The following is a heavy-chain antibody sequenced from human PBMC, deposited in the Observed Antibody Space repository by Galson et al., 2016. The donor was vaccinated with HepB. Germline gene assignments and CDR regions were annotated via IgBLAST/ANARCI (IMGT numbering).Heavy chain of an antibody. CDR3: HVTRGSRRYEGTREYGVDV. Sequence: SLRLSCAASGFTFSSYAMSWVRQAPGKGLEWVSAISGSGGRTYYADSVKGRFTISRDNSKNRLFLQMNSLRVEDTAEYYCHVTRGSRRYEGTREYGVDVWGQGTTVTVSS. D-gene: IGHD1-1*01. CDR1: GFTFSSYA. CDR2: ISGSGGRT. V-gene: IGHV3-23*01. J-gene: IGHJ6*02.